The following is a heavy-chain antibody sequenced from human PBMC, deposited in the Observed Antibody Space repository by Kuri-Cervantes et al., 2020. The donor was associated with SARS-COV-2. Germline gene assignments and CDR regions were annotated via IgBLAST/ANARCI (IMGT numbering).Heavy chain of an antibody. CDR2: IFYSGTT. V-gene: IGHV4-39*07. Sequence: SETLSLTCTVSGGSISSSSYHWGWIRQPPGKGLEWIGSIFYSGTTYYYPSLKSRVTISIDTSKNQFSLRLSSVTAADTAVYYCARDSSGGGMDVWGQGTTVTVSS. CDR1: GGSISSSSYH. CDR3: ARDSSGGGMDV. J-gene: IGHJ6*02. D-gene: IGHD6-6*01.